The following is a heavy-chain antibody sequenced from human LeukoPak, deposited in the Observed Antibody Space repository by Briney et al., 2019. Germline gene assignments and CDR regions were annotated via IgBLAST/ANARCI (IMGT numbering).Heavy chain of an antibody. D-gene: IGHD3-16*01. CDR2: IRSKANSYAT. V-gene: IGHV3-73*01. CDR3: TRPIQGLYEGPRFDP. CDR1: GFTFSGSA. Sequence: GGSLKLSCAASGFTFSGSAMLWVRQASGKGLEWVGRIRSKANSYATAYAASVKGRFTISRDDSKNTAYLQMNSLKTEDTAVYYCTRPIQGLYEGPRFDPWGQGTLVTVSS. J-gene: IGHJ5*02.